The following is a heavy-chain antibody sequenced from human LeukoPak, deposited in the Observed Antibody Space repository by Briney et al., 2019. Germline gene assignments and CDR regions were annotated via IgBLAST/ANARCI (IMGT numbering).Heavy chain of an antibody. Sequence: SETLSLTCTVSGGSISSYYWSWIRQPPGKGLEWIGYIYYSGSTNYNPSLKSRVTISVDTSKNQFSLKLSSVTAADTAVYYCAREGHWLPGFDYWGQGTLVTVSS. V-gene: IGHV4-59*01. CDR3: AREGHWLPGFDY. J-gene: IGHJ4*02. D-gene: IGHD6-19*01. CDR2: IYYSGST. CDR1: GGSISSYY.